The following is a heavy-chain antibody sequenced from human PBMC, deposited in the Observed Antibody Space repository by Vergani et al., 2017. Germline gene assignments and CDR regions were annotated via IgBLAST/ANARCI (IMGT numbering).Heavy chain of an antibody. V-gene: IGHV1-69*08. J-gene: IGHJ5*02. CDR1: GGTFSSYT. Sequence: QVQLVQSGAEVKKPGSSVKVSCKASGGTFSSYTISCVRQAPGQGLEWMGRIIPILGIAKYAQKFEGRVTITADKSTSTAYMELSSLRSEDTAVYYCARESGYSNYDWFDPWGQGTLVTVSS. CDR2: IIPILGIA. D-gene: IGHD4-11*01. CDR3: ARESGYSNYDWFDP.